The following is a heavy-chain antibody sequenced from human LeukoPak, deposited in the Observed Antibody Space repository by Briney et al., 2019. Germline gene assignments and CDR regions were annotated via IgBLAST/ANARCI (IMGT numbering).Heavy chain of an antibody. CDR2: MNPNSGNT. CDR1: GYTFTSYD. V-gene: IGHV1-8*01. CDR3: ARDYSSSWYNWFDP. D-gene: IGHD6-13*01. J-gene: IGHJ5*02. Sequence: ASVKVSCKASGYTFTSYDINWVRQATGQGLGWMGWMNPNSGNTGYAQKFQGRVTMTRNTSISTAYMELSSLRSEDTAVYYCARDYSSSWYNWFDPWGQGTLVTVSS.